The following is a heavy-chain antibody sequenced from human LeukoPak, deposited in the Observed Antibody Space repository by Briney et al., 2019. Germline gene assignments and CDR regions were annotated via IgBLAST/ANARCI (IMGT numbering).Heavy chain of an antibody. CDR1: GWSFNDYY. CDR2: INARGDT. V-gene: IGHV4-34*01. J-gene: IGHJ5*02. Sequence: PSETLSLTSAVYGWSFNDYYWNWIRQPPGKGLEWIGEINARGDTNYNPSLKSRVNISVDTSKKQFSLRLTSMIAADTALYYCARGQVPAARGYNWFAPWGQGTLVTVSS. CDR3: ARGQVPAARGYNWFAP. D-gene: IGHD2-2*01.